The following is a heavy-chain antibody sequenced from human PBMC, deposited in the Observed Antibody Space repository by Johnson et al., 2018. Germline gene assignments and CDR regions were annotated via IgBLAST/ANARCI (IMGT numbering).Heavy chain of an antibody. J-gene: IGHJ4*02. V-gene: IGHV3-30*03. CDR2: ISRDGSNT. CDR3: AREAHIEKRLFDY. Sequence: QVQLVQSGGGAVQPGRSLRLSCAASGFTFSMFGIHWVRQAPGKGLEWVAVISRDGSNTYYADSVKGRFTLSRENVQKTVYLEINSPIGEDTGVYHCAREAHIEKRLFDYCGQGTLVTVSS. D-gene: IGHD3-16*01. CDR1: GFTFSMFG.